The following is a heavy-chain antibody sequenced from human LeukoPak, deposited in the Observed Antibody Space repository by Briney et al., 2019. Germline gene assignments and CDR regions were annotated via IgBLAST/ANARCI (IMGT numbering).Heavy chain of an antibody. V-gene: IGHV5-51*01. CDR3: ARHGTSGSRLPPFDY. CDR2: IYFGDFDT. J-gene: IGHJ4*02. Sequence: KNGKSLKISCKGFGYRFTSYWIGWVRQMPGKGLEWMGTIYFGDFDTTYSPSFQGQVTISADKSISTAYLQWSSLKASDSAMYYCARHGTSGSRLPPFDYWGQGTLVTVSS. CDR1: GYRFTSYW. D-gene: IGHD1-26*01.